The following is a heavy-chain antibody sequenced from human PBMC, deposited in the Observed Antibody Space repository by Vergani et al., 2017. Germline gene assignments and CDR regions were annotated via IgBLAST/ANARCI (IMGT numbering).Heavy chain of an antibody. CDR1: GFTFSSYD. D-gene: IGHD3-10*01. Sequence: EVQLVESGGGLVQPGGSLRLSCAASGFTFSSYDMHWVRQPTGKGLEWVSAIGTAGDTYYPDSVKGRFTISRDNAKNSLYLQMNSLRAEDTAVYYCARTEGSGDLFDYWGQGTLVTVSS. J-gene: IGHJ4*02. CDR3: ARTEGSGDLFDY. CDR2: IGTAGDT. V-gene: IGHV3-13*01.